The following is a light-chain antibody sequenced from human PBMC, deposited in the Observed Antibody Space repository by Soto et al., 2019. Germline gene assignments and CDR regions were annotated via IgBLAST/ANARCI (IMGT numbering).Light chain of an antibody. V-gene: IGKV3-20*01. CDR2: DTY. CDR1: QSVSSSY. CDR3: QQYDNSQYT. J-gene: IGKJ2*01. Sequence: EVVLTQSPGTLSLSPGERATLSCRASQSVSSSYLAWYQQKPGQAPRLLIYDTYSRATGIPDRFSGGGSGTDFTLTITRLEPEDFAVYYCQQYDNSQYTFGQGTKLEIK.